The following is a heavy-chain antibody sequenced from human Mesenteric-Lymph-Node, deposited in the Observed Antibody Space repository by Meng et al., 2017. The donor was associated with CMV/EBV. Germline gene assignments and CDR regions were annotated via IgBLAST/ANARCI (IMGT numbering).Heavy chain of an antibody. CDR1: GGSISSSSYY. J-gene: IGHJ4*02. V-gene: IGHV4-39*07. D-gene: IGHD2-8*01. CDR2: IYYSGST. Sequence: GSLRLSCTVSGGSISSSSYYWGWIRQPPGKGLEWIGSIYYSGSTYYNPSLKSRVTISVDTSKNQFSLKLSSVTAADTAVYYCARDPTNGVFDYWGQGTLVTVSS. CDR3: ARDPTNGVFDY.